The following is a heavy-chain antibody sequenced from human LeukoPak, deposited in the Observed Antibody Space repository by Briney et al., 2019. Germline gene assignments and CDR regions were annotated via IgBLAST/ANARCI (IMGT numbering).Heavy chain of an antibody. CDR1: GGSIGSNY. V-gene: IGHV4-59*08. Sequence: SETLSLTCTVSGGSIGSNYWTWIRQPPGKGLEYIGYIYYTGATNYNPSLKSRVTISVDTSKNQFSLKMTSVTAADTAVYFCAKYGNSGWVIDNWGQGTLVTVSS. J-gene: IGHJ4*02. CDR3: AKYGNSGWVIDN. CDR2: IYYTGAT. D-gene: IGHD6-19*01.